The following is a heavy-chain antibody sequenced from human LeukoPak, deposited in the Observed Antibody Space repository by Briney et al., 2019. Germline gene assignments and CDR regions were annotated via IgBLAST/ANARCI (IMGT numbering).Heavy chain of an antibody. J-gene: IGHJ1*01. CDR1: GFTFSSHV. V-gene: IGHV3-23*01. CDR2: SSSIGGRT. CDR3: AKDDAWGRFYH. D-gene: IGHD3-16*01. Sequence: PGGTLRLSCAASGFTFSSHVMNWVRQAPGKGLEWVSGSSSIGGRTYYADSVKGRFTVTRDNSRNTLHLQMNSLRVEDTGVYYCAKDDAWGRFYHWGQGTLATVSS.